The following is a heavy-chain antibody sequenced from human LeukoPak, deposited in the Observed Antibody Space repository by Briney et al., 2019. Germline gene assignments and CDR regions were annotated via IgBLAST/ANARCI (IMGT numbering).Heavy chain of an antibody. CDR1: GGSFSGYY. CDR2: INHSGST. Sequence: SETLSLTCAVSGGSFSGYYWSWIRQPPGKGLEWIGEINHSGSTNYNPSLKSRATISVDTSKNQFSLKLRSVTAADTPVYYCARESPGYCCGTSCRNWFDPWGQGTLVTVSS. D-gene: IGHD2-2*01. J-gene: IGHJ5*02. V-gene: IGHV4-34*01. CDR3: ARESPGYCCGTSCRNWFDP.